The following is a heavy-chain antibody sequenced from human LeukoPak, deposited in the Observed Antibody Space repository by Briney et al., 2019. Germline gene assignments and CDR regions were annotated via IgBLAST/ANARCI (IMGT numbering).Heavy chain of an antibody. CDR2: ISSSSSTI. Sequence: PGGSLRLSCAASGFTFSSYSMNWVRQAPGKGLEWVSYISSSSSTIYYADSVKGRFTISRDNAKNSLYLQMNSLRAEDTAVYYCAREASSSWYYYYYYYMDVWGKGTTVTVSS. J-gene: IGHJ6*03. D-gene: IGHD6-13*01. CDR3: AREASSSWYYYYYYYMDV. CDR1: GFTFSSYS. V-gene: IGHV3-48*01.